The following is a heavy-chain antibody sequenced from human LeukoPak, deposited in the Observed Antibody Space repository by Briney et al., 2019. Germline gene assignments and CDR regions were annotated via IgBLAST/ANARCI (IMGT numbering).Heavy chain of an antibody. Sequence: GGSLRLSCAASGFTVSSNYMSWVRQAPGKGLEWVSIIYSGGSTFYADSVKGRFTISRDNSKNTLYLQMNSLRAEDTAVYYCAKDQTTVVIPYYFDYWGQGTLVTVSS. CDR2: IYSGGST. V-gene: IGHV3-53*01. CDR3: AKDQTTVVIPYYFDY. D-gene: IGHD4-23*01. CDR1: GFTVSSNY. J-gene: IGHJ4*02.